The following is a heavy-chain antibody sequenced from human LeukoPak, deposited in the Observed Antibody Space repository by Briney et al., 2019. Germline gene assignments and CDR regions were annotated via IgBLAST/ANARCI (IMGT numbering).Heavy chain of an antibody. CDR2: ISSSGSTI. V-gene: IGHV3-11*04. J-gene: IGHJ5*02. Sequence: GGSLRLSCVGSGFTFRNAWMSWVRQAPGKGLEWVSYISSSGSTIYYADSVKGRFTISRDNAKNSLYLQMNSLRAEDTAVYYCAREGPGSYQVDPWGQGTLVTVSS. CDR3: AREGPGSYQVDP. CDR1: GFTFRNAW. D-gene: IGHD3-10*01.